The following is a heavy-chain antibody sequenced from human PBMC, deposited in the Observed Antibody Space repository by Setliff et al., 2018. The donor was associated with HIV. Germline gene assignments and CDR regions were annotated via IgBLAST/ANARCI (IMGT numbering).Heavy chain of an antibody. D-gene: IGHD3-10*01. Sequence: SETLSLTCTVSGGSVSSGDDYWSWIRQPPGKGLEWIGYIHFSGSTFYNPSLKSRLFISVDTSKNQFSLILRSVTAADTAMYYCARTLSTMVKTDGYYDYYYMDVWGKGTTVTVSS. CDR2: IHFSGST. CDR1: GGSVSSGDDY. CDR3: ARTLSTMVKTDGYYDYYYMDV. J-gene: IGHJ6*03. V-gene: IGHV4-30-4*01.